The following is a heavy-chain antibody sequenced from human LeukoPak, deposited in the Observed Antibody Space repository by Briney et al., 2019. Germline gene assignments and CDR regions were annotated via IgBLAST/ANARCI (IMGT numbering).Heavy chain of an antibody. J-gene: IGHJ3*02. D-gene: IGHD2-2*02. CDR3: AKDCVVPAAIRNDAFDI. CDR2: ISGSGGST. CDR1: GFTFSSYA. Sequence: GGSLRLSCAASGFTFSSYAMSWVRQAPGKGLEWVSAISGSGGSTYYADSVKGRFTISRDNSKNTLYLQMNSLRAEDTAVYYCAKDCVVPAAIRNDAFDIWGQGTMVTVSS. V-gene: IGHV3-23*01.